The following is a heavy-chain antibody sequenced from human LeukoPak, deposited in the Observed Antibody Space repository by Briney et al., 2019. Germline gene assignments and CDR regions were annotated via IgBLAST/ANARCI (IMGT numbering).Heavy chain of an antibody. CDR1: GGSISSYY. D-gene: IGHD3-10*01. J-gene: IGHJ6*03. CDR2: IYYSGST. Sequence: PPETLSLTCTVSGGSISSYYWSWIRQPPGKGLEWIGYIYYSGSTNYNPSLKSRVTISVDTSKNQFSLKLSSVTAADTAVYYCTRGITMVRGVIIGVRTYYMDVWGKGTTVTISS. V-gene: IGHV4-59*01. CDR3: TRGITMVRGVIIGVRTYYMDV.